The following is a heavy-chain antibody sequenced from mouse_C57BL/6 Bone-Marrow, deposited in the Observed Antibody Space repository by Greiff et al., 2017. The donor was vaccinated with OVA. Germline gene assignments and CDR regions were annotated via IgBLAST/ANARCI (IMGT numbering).Heavy chain of an antibody. V-gene: IGHV5-6*02. D-gene: IGHD2-1*01. J-gene: IGHJ4*01. CDR2: ISSGGSYP. CDR1: GFTFSSYG. CDR3: ARRGGNEGAMDY. Sequence: EVKLVESGGDLVKPGGSLKLSCAASGFTFSSYGMSWVRQTPDKRLEWVATISSGGSYPYYPDSVKGRFTISRDNAKNTLYLQMSSLKSEDTAVYDCARRGGNEGAMDYWGQGTSVTVSS.